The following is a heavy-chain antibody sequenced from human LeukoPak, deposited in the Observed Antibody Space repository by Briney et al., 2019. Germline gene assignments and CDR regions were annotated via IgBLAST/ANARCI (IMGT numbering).Heavy chain of an antibody. V-gene: IGHV4-34*01. CDR1: GGSFSGYY. CDR3: ARGLPYILTGYYIVPMRNWFDP. CDR2: INHSGST. D-gene: IGHD3-9*01. J-gene: IGHJ5*02. Sequence: PSETLSLTCAVYGGSFSGYYWSWIRQPPGKGLEWIGEINHSGSTNYNPSLKSRVTISVDTSKNQFSLKLSSVTAADTAVHYCARGLPYILTGYYIVPMRNWFDPWGQGTLVTVSS.